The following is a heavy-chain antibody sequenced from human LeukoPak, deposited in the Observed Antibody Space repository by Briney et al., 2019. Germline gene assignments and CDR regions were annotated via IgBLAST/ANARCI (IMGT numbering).Heavy chain of an antibody. D-gene: IGHD3-10*01. CDR3: ARNWFAFDI. CDR2: IFYSGST. V-gene: IGHV4-59*02. Sequence: SETLSLTCTVSGGSVSSHYWSWLRQPPGKGLEWIGYIFYSGSTNYNPSLESRVTISVDTSKNQFSLKLSSVTAADTAVYYCARNWFAFDIWGQGTMVTVSS. J-gene: IGHJ3*02. CDR1: GGSVSSHY.